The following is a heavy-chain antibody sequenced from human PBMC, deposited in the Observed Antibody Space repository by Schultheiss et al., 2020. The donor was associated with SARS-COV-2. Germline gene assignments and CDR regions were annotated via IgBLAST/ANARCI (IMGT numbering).Heavy chain of an antibody. J-gene: IGHJ4*02. CDR1: GFTFSTYG. V-gene: IGHV3-33*01. CDR2: IWYDGSNK. CDR3: AILRADYYDSSGYPYDY. D-gene: IGHD3-22*01. Sequence: GESLKISCAASGFTFSTYGMHWVRQAPGKGLEWVAVIWYDGSNKYYADSVKGRFTISRDNSKNTLYLQINSLRAEDTAVYYCAILRADYYDSSGYPYDYWGQGTLVTVSS.